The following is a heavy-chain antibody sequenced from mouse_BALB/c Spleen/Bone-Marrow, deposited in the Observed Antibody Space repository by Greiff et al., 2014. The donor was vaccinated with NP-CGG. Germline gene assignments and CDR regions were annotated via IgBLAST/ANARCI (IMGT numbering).Heavy chain of an antibody. V-gene: IGHV2-9*02. D-gene: IGHD2-2*01. CDR3: ARSYYGYDRGYYFDY. Sequence: VQLVESGPDLVAPSQSLSITCTVSGFSLTSFGIHWVRQPPGKGLEWLGVIWAGGSTNYNSALMSRLSISKDNSKSQVFLKMNSLQTDDTAMYYCARSYYGYDRGYYFDYWGQGTTLTVSS. J-gene: IGHJ2*01. CDR2: IWAGGST. CDR1: GFSLTSFG.